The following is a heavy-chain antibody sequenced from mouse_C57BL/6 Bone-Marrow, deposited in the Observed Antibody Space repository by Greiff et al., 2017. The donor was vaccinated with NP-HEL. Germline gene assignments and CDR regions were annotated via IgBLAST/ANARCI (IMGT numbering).Heavy chain of an antibody. J-gene: IGHJ3*01. CDR2: ISYDGSN. CDR3: ASLSAY. Sequence: EVQLQESGPGLVKPSQSLSLTCSVTGYSISSGYYWNWIRQFPGNKLEWMGYISYDGSNNYNPSLKNRISITRDTSKNQFFLKLNSVTTEDTATYYCASLSAYWGQGTLVTVSA. CDR1: GYSISSGYY. V-gene: IGHV3-6*01.